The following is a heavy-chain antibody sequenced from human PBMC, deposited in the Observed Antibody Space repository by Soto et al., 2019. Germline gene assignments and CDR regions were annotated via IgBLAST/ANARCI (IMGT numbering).Heavy chain of an antibody. CDR2: INAGNGNT. J-gene: IGHJ5*02. D-gene: IGHD6-13*01. CDR1: GYTFTIYA. Sequence: GASVKVSCKASGYTFTIYAMHWVRQACGQRREWMGSINAGNGNTKYSQKFQGRVTITRDTSASTAYMELSSLRSEDTAVYYCAGLGPAAGTEYWFDPWGQGTLVTVSS. V-gene: IGHV1-3*01. CDR3: AGLGPAAGTEYWFDP.